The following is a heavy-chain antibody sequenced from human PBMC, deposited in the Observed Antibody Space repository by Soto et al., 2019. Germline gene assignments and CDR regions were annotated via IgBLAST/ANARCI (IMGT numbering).Heavy chain of an antibody. CDR3: AKDLYYDILTGYIHYYYYGMDV. D-gene: IGHD3-9*01. CDR2: ISGSGGST. Sequence: EVQLLESGGGLVQPGGSLRLSCAASGFTFSSYAMSWVRQAPGKGLEWVSAISGSGGSTYYADSVKGRFTISRDNSKNTLYLQMNSLRAEDTAVYYCAKDLYYDILTGYIHYYYYGMDVWGQGTTVTVSS. J-gene: IGHJ6*02. CDR1: GFTFSSYA. V-gene: IGHV3-23*01.